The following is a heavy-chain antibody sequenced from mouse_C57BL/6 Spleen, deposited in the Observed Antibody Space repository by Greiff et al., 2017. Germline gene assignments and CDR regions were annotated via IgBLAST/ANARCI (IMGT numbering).Heavy chain of an antibody. J-gene: IGHJ3*01. V-gene: IGHV5-12*01. CDR3: ARDYGSDGFAY. CDR2: LSNGGGSP. D-gene: IGHD1-1*01. Sequence: EVQLVESGGGLVQPGGSLKLSCAASGFTFSDYYMYWVRQTPEKRLEWVAYLSNGGGSPYSPDTVNGRFTIARDNAKNTLYLQMSRLKSEDTAMYYCARDYGSDGFAYWGQGTLVTVSA. CDR1: GFTFSDYY.